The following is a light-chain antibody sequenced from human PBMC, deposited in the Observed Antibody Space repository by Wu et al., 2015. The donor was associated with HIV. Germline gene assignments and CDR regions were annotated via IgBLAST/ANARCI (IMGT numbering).Light chain of an antibody. CDR1: QSVGSN. Sequence: DILLTQSPATLSVSPGERATLSCRASQSVGSNLAWYHQKPGQAPRLLIYGASTRATGIPARFSGSGSGTEFTLTISSLQSEDFAVYYCQQYDNWYTFGQGTNLEIK. J-gene: IGKJ2*01. V-gene: IGKV3-15*01. CDR3: QQYDNWYT. CDR2: GAS.